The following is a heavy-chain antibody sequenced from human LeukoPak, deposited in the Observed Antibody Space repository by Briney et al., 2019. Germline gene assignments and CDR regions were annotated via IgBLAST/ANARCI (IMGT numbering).Heavy chain of an antibody. D-gene: IGHD5-24*01. CDR2: ISSSSSYV. V-gene: IGHV3-21*01. J-gene: IGHJ4*02. CDR1: GFTFSNYD. CDR3: ARGEEKATITALDS. Sequence: GGSLGLSCAASGFTFSNYDMHWVRQAPGKGLEWVSAISSSSSYVYYADSIKGRFTISRDNAENSLYLQMNSLRAVDTAVYFCARGEEKATITALDSWGQGTLVTVSS.